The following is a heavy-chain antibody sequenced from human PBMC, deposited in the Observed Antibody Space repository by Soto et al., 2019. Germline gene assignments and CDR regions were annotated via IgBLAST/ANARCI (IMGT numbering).Heavy chain of an antibody. CDR1: GGTFSSYT. J-gene: IGHJ4*02. CDR3: GRTHGSGSYRHFDY. V-gene: IGHV1-69*02. CDR2: IIPIVGKP. Sequence: QVQLVQSGAEVKKPGSSVKVSCKASGGTFSSYTFSWVRQAPGQGLEWMGRIIPIVGKPNYAQKFQGRVTITADKSTSTAYMELSSLRSEDTAVYYCGRTHGSGSYRHFDYWGQGTLVTVSS. D-gene: IGHD3-10*01.